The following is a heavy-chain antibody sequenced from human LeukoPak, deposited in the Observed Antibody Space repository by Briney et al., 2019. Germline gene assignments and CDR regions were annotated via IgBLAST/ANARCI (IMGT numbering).Heavy chain of an antibody. D-gene: IGHD6-6*01. V-gene: IGHV4-61*02. Sequence: SETLSLTCTVSGGSISSGSYNWSWIRQPAGKGLEWIGRIYTSGSTNYNPSLKSRVTISVDTSKNQFSLKLSSVTAADTAVYYCARGIAARLVVNWFDPWGQGTLVTVSS. CDR3: ARGIAARLVVNWFDP. CDR2: IYTSGST. J-gene: IGHJ5*02. CDR1: GGSISSGSYN.